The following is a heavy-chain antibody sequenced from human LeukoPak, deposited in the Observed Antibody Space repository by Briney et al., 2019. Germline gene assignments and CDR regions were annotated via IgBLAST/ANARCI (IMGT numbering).Heavy chain of an antibody. Sequence: GGSLRLSWAASGXSFSDHEMNWVRQAPGKGLEWVSYISSSGSDKYYPDSVKGRFTISRDNAKNSLYLQMNSLRAEDTAVYYCARRTSGAFAIWGQGTKVTVSS. J-gene: IGHJ3*02. CDR1: GXSFSDHE. CDR3: ARRTSGAFAI. CDR2: ISSSGSDK. V-gene: IGHV3-48*03.